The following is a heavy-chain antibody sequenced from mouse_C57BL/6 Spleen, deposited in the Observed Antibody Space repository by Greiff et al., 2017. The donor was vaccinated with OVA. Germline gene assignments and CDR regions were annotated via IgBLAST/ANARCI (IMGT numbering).Heavy chain of an antibody. V-gene: IGHV1-9*01. Sequence: QVQLQQSGAELMKPGASVKLSCKATGYTFTGYWIEWVKQRPGHGLEWIGEILPGSGSTNYNEKFKGKATFTADTSSNTAYMQLSRLTTEDSAIYYCARGRFTTVVATRDYYAMDYWGQGTSVTVSS. D-gene: IGHD1-1*01. CDR1: GYTFTGYW. J-gene: IGHJ4*01. CDR2: ILPGSGST. CDR3: ARGRFTTVVATRDYYAMDY.